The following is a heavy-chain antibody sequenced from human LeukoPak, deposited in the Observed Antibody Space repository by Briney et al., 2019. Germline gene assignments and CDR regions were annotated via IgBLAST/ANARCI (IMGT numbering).Heavy chain of an antibody. D-gene: IGHD3-22*01. Sequence: SETLSLTCTVPGGSISGYYWSWIRQPPGKGLEWIGYIDFSGSTNYNPSLKSRVTISVDTSKNQFSLKLSSVTAADTAVYYCARARNYYDSSDYYYEGDAFDIWGQGTVVTVSS. CDR3: ARARNYYDSSDYYYEGDAFDI. CDR1: GGSISGYY. V-gene: IGHV4-59*01. J-gene: IGHJ3*02. CDR2: IDFSGST.